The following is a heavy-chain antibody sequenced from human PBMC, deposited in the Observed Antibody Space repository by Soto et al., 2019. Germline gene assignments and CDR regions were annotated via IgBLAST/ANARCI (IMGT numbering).Heavy chain of an antibody. CDR3: ARVRLSRAARGGYYYYYYMDV. CDR2: ISAYNGNT. J-gene: IGHJ6*03. V-gene: IGHV1-18*01. Sequence: ASVKVSCKASGYTFTSYGISWVRQAPGQGLEWMGWISAYNGNTNYAQKLQGRVTISVDTSKNQFSLKLSSVTAADTAVYYCARVRLSRAARGGYYYYYYMDVWGKGTTVTVSS. CDR1: GYTFTSYG. D-gene: IGHD6-6*01.